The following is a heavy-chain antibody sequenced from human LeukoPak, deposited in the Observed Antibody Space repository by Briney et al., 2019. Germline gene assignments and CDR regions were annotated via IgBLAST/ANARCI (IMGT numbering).Heavy chain of an antibody. Sequence: ASVKVSCKVSGYTLTELSMHWVRQAPGKGLEWMGGFDLGDGETIFAQKFQGRVTMTEGTSTDTAYMELRSLTSEDTAVYYCAAGDPWHLLDYWGQGTLVTVSS. CDR3: AAGDPWHLLDY. D-gene: IGHD5-12*01. V-gene: IGHV1-24*01. CDR1: GYTLTELS. CDR2: FDLGDGET. J-gene: IGHJ4*02.